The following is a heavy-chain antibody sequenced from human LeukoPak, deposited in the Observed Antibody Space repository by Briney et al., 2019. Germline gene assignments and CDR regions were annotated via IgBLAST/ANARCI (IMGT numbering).Heavy chain of an antibody. CDR3: ARGWQWLVQFNWFDP. CDR2: INHSGST. V-gene: IGHV4-34*01. D-gene: IGHD6-19*01. Sequence: SETLSLTCAVYGGSFSGYYWSWIRQPPGKGLEWIGEINHSGSTNYNPSLKSRVTISVDTSKNQFSLKLSSVTAADTAVYYCARGWQWLVQFNWFDPWGQGTLVTVSS. CDR1: GGSFSGYY. J-gene: IGHJ5*02.